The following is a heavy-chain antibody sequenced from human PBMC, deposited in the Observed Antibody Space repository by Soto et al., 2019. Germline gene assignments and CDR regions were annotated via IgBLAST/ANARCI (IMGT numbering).Heavy chain of an antibody. D-gene: IGHD6-6*01. J-gene: IGHJ6*02. V-gene: IGHV3-23*01. Sequence: EVQLLDSGGGLVQPGGSLRLSCAASGFTFSSYAMSWVRQAPGKGLEWVSAISGSAITTYYADSVKGRFTISRDNSNNTGYLQMNSLRAEDTAIYYCAKVIVARGGMDVWGRGTTVTVSS. CDR1: GFTFSSYA. CDR2: ISGSAITT. CDR3: AKVIVARGGMDV.